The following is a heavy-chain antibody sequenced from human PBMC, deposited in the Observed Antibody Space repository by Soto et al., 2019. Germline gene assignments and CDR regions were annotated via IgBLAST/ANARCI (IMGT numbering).Heavy chain of an antibody. J-gene: IGHJ6*03. V-gene: IGHV4-39*01. Sequence: SGTPSLPRTVSGGSLSSSSFYWGRVRPPPGEGVGGVGGIYYSGSTYYNPSLKSRVTISVDTSKNQFSLKLSSVTAADTAVYYCARHQVEIVVVPAAMRPYYYYYMDVWGKGTTVTVS. CDR3: ARHQVEIVVVPAAMRPYYYYYMDV. D-gene: IGHD2-2*01. CDR2: IYYSGST. CDR1: GGSLSSSSFY.